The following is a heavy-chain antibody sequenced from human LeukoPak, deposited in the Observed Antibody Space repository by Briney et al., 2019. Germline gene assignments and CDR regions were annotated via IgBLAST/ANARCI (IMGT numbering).Heavy chain of an antibody. CDR2: ISYDGSDK. CDR1: GFTFSSYA. J-gene: IGHJ5*02. Sequence: GGSLRLSCAASGFTFSSYAMHWVRQAPGKGLEWVALISYDGSDKYYAASVKGRFTVSRDSSKNTLYLQMNSLRAEDTAVYYCARPGGSYLNWFDPWGQGTLVTVSS. CDR3: ARPGGSYLNWFDP. D-gene: IGHD3-16*01. V-gene: IGHV3-30*01.